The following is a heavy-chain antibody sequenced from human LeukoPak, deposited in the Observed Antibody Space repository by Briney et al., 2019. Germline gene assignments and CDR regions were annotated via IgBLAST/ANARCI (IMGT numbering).Heavy chain of an antibody. CDR1: GGTFSNYA. CDR2: IIPIFGTA. Sequence: SVKVSCKASGGTFSNYAISWVRQAPGQGLEWMGGIIPIFGTANYAQKFQGRVTITTDESTSTAYMELSSLKSEDTAVYYCARDPYDFWSGYWHDWGQGTLVTVSS. V-gene: IGHV1-69*05. J-gene: IGHJ4*02. CDR3: ARDPYDFWSGYWHD. D-gene: IGHD3-3*01.